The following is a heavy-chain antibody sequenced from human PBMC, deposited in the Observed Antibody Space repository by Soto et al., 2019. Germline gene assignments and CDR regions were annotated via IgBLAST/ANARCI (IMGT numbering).Heavy chain of an antibody. CDR3: ARAYDRSITIFKGPFDP. J-gene: IGHJ5*02. D-gene: IGHD3-3*01. CDR2: IIPIFGTA. Sequence: ASVKVSCKASGGTFSSYGISWVRQAPGQGLEWMGGIIPIFGTANYAQKFQGRVTITADESTSTAYMELSSLRSEDTAVYYCARAYDRSITIFKGPFDPWGQGTLVTVSS. CDR1: GGTFSSYG. V-gene: IGHV1-69*13.